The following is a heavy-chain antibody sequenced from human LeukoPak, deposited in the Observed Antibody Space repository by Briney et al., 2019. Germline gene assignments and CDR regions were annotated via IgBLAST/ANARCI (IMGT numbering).Heavy chain of an antibody. J-gene: IGHJ4*02. CDR2: ISGSGGST. D-gene: IGHD3-9*01. CDR1: GFSFSTYA. CDR3: ARDPGFDKVYYFDY. Sequence: PGGSLRLSCAASGFSFSTYAMSWVRQAPGKGLEWVSAISGSGGSTYYADSVKGRFTISRDNSKNTLYLQMNSLRAEDTAVYYCARDPGFDKVYYFDYWGQGTLVTVSS. V-gene: IGHV3-23*01.